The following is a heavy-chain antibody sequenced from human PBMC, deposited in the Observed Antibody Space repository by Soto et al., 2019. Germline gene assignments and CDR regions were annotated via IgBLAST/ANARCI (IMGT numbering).Heavy chain of an antibody. D-gene: IGHD1-1*01. CDR2: IDPSDSYT. J-gene: IGHJ6*02. Sequence: WIRQTPGKGLEWMGRIDPSDSYTNYSPSFQGRVTISADRSISTAFLQWSSLEASDTAIYYCARRLSGPKEEYNAYYFYGLDVWGQGTTVTVSS. V-gene: IGHV5-10-1*01. CDR3: ARRLSGPKEEYNAYYFYGLDV.